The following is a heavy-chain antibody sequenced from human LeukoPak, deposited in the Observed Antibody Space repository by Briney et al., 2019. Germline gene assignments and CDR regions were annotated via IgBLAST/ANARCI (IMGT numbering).Heavy chain of an antibody. CDR1: GYTLTELS. CDR2: FDPEDGET. V-gene: IGHV1-24*01. CDR3: ATAPYYYDSSGPFDY. Sequence: GASVKVSCKVSGYTLTELSMHWVRQAPGKGLEWMGGFDPEDGETIYAQKFQGRVTMTEDTSTDTAYMVLSSLRSEDTAVYYCATAPYYYDSSGPFDYWGQGTLVTVSS. J-gene: IGHJ4*02. D-gene: IGHD3-22*01.